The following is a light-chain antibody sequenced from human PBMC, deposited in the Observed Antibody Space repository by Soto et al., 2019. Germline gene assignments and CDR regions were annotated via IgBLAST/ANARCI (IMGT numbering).Light chain of an antibody. CDR2: DVS. J-gene: IGLJ1*01. CDR1: SSDVGGYNY. CDR3: SSYPSTSFYV. V-gene: IGLV2-14*01. Sequence: QSALTQPASVSGSPGQSITISCTGTSSDVGGYNYVSWYQQHPGKAPKLMIYDVSNRPSGVSNRFSGSKSGNTASLTISGLRVEERANYYCSSYPSTSFYVSGTGPKVT.